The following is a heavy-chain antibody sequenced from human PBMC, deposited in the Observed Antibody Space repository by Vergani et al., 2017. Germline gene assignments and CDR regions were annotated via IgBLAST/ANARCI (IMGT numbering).Heavy chain of an antibody. CDR1: GGSLRGYF. CDR2: ITAIGIG. Sequence: QVHLQQRGAGVLTPSETLSLTCGVIGGSLRGYFWSWIRQSSGRGLEWVGEITAIGIGKDSPSATSRVTISVDTSRGEFTLTVTSVTAEDTGLYFCASLRPWLNLGSKANAGTFDAWGQGTLVTVSS. V-gene: IGHV4-34*02. J-gene: IGHJ5*02. D-gene: IGHD3-10*01. CDR3: ASLRPWLNLGSKANAGTFDA.